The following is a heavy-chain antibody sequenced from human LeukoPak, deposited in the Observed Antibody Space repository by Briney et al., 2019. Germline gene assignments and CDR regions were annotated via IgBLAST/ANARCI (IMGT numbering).Heavy chain of an antibody. Sequence: GGSLRLSCAASGFTFDDYAMHWVRQAPGKGLEWVSGISWNSGSIGYADSVKGRFTISRDNAKNSLYLQMNSLRAEDTAVYYCARDEYYYGSGSFVRWGQGTLVTVSS. J-gene: IGHJ4*02. CDR1: GFTFDDYA. CDR3: ARDEYYYGSGSFVR. D-gene: IGHD3-10*01. V-gene: IGHV3-9*01. CDR2: ISWNSGSI.